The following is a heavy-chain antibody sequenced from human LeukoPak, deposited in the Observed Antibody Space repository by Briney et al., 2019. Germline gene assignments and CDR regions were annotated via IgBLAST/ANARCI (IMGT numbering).Heavy chain of an antibody. CDR2: IYYSGST. V-gene: IGHV4-59*12. CDR3: TRDTGTTGEVKFDP. D-gene: IGHD4-17*01. J-gene: IGHJ5*02. Sequence: SETLSLTCTVSGGSISSYYWSWIRQPPGKGLEWIGYIYYSGSTNYNPSLKSRVTISVDTSKNQFSLNLMSVTAADTAVYYCTRDTGTTGEVKFDPWDQGTLVTVSS. CDR1: GGSISSYY.